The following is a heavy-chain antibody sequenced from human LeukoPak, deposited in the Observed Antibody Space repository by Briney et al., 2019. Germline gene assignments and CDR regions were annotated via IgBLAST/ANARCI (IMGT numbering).Heavy chain of an antibody. Sequence: GASVKVSCKASGYTFTSYGISWVRQAPGQGLEWMGWISAYNGNTNYAQKLQGRVTMTTDTSTSTAYMELRSLRSDDTAVYYCARVKGGLALYYYGSGSYCDYWGQGTLVTVSS. CDR1: GYTFTSYG. CDR2: ISAYNGNT. V-gene: IGHV1-18*01. J-gene: IGHJ4*02. D-gene: IGHD3-10*01. CDR3: ARVKGGLALYYYGSGSYCDY.